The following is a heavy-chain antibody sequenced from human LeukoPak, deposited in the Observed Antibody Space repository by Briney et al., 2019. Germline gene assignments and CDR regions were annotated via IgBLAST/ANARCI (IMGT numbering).Heavy chain of an antibody. CDR2: ICSSGSTI. J-gene: IGHJ3*02. CDR1: GFAFSSYE. Sequence: GGSLRLSCAASGFAFSSYEMNGVRQAPGKGLEWVSYICSSGSTIYYADSVKGRFTISSDDAKNSLYLQLNSLRAEYTAVYYCARAPHTKLWFGELLTVPAFDIWGQGTMVTVSS. V-gene: IGHV3-48*03. CDR3: ARAPHTKLWFGELLTVPAFDI. D-gene: IGHD3-10*01.